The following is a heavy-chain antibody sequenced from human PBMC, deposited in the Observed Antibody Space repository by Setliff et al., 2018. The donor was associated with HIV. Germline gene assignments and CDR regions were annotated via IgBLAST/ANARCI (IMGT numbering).Heavy chain of an antibody. J-gene: IGHJ4*02. Sequence: SVKVSCKASGGTFSSYAISWVRQAPGQGLEWMGRIIPIFGTANYAQKFQGRVTITADKSTSTAYMELSSLRSDDTAVHYCARDPGEGNSYLGPSPGFDYWGQGTLVTVSS. CDR2: IIPIFGTA. CDR3: ARDPGEGNSYLGPSPGFDY. CDR1: GGTFSSYA. V-gene: IGHV1-69*06. D-gene: IGHD1-7*01.